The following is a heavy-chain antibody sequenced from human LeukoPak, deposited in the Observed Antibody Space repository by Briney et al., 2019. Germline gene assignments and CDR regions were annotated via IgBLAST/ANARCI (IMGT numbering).Heavy chain of an antibody. CDR2: IKSKTDGGTT. D-gene: IGHD6-13*01. CDR1: GFTFSNAW. Sequence: GSLRLSCAASGFTFSNAWMSWVRQAPGKGLEWVGRIKSKTDGGTTDYAAPVKGRFTISRDDSKNTLYLQMNSLKTEDTAVYYCTTYSSSWYSYYYYYMDVWGKGTTVTVSS. CDR3: TTYSSSWYSYYYYYMDV. V-gene: IGHV3-15*01. J-gene: IGHJ6*03.